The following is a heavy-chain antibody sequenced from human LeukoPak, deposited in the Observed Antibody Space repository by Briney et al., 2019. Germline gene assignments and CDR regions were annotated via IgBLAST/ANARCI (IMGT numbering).Heavy chain of an antibody. CDR3: ASCSRNYFGY. Sequence: GGSLRLSCAASGCSFSNYSMRWVRQAPGKGLEWVSTISGSGGSTDYADSVKGRFTISRDNSKNTLYLQMNSLRAEDAAVYYCASCSRNYFGYWGQGTLVTVSS. V-gene: IGHV3-23*01. D-gene: IGHD2/OR15-2a*01. CDR2: ISGSGGST. J-gene: IGHJ4*02. CDR1: GCSFSNYS.